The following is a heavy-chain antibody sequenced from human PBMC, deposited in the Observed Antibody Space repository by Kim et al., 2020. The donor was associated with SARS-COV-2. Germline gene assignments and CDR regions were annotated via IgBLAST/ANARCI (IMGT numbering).Heavy chain of an antibody. Sequence: SETLSLTCTVSGASSSNSYWSWIRQPPGMRLEWIGYISFTGSADYNPSLRSRVTLSVDTSKKQLSLKLSSVTAADTAVYYCARDVHYYGSGSPDAFDIWGQGTMVIVSS. CDR3: ARDVHYYGSGSPDAFDI. V-gene: IGHV4-59*01. J-gene: IGHJ3*02. CDR2: ISFTGSA. CDR1: GASSSNSY. D-gene: IGHD3-10*01.